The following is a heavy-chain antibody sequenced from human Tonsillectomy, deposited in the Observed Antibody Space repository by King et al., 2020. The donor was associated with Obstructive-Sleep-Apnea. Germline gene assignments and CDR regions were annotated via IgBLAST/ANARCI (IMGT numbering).Heavy chain of an antibody. D-gene: IGHD3-22*01. J-gene: IGHJ4*02. CDR2: IRSSGSIM. CDR1: GFTFSSYT. CDR3: ARDQPYHSESSGPIDY. Sequence: VQLVESGGGLVQPGGSLRLSCAASGFTFSSYTMNWVRQAPGKGLEWISFIRSSGSIMFYDASVKGRFTISRDNSKNSLYLQMNRLRAEDTAVYYCARDQPYHSESSGPIDYWGQGTLVTVSS. V-gene: IGHV3-48*04.